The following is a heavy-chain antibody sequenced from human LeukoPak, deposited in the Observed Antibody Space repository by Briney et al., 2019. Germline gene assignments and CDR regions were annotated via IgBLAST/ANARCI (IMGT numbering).Heavy chain of an antibody. CDR3: ARHLSGHSYVY. CDR1: GYTFATDW. CDR2: IYPGDSDT. J-gene: IGHJ4*02. D-gene: IGHD5-18*01. Sequence: GESLKISCKGSGYTFATDWIGWVRQMPGKGLEWMGIIYPGDSDTRYSPSFQGQVTISADKSISTAYLQWSSLKASDTAIYYCARHLSGHSYVYWGQGTLVTVSS. V-gene: IGHV5-51*01.